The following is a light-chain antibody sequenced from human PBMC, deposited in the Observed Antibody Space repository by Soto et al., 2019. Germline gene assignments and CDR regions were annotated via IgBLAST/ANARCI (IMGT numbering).Light chain of an antibody. Sequence: DIVMTQSPDSLAVSLGERATINCKSSQSVLYSSNNKNYLAWYQHKPGQPPKVLIYWASTRESGVPDRFSGSGSGTDFTLTISSLQAEDVAVYYCQQYYNTPLTFGGGTKVEIK. CDR3: QQYYNTPLT. J-gene: IGKJ4*01. CDR2: WAS. CDR1: QSVLYSSNNKNY. V-gene: IGKV4-1*01.